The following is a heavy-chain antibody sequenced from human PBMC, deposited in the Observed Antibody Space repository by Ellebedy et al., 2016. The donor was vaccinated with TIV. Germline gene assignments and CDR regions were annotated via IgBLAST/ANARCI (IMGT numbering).Heavy chain of an antibody. Sequence: GESLKISCKGSGYSFTSYWIGWVRQMPGKGLEWMGIIYPGDSDTRYSPSFQGQVTISADKSISTAYLQWSSLKASDTAMYYCARRRVSISSWYPQYNWFDPWGQGTLVTVSS. CDR1: GYSFTSYW. CDR3: ARRRVSISSWYPQYNWFDP. J-gene: IGHJ5*02. V-gene: IGHV5-51*01. D-gene: IGHD6-13*01. CDR2: IYPGDSDT.